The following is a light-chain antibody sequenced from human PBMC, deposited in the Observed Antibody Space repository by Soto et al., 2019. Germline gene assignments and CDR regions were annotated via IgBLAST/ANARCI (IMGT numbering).Light chain of an antibody. V-gene: IGKV3-11*01. J-gene: IGKJ4*01. CDR2: DAS. Sequence: EIVLIQSPATLSLSPGERATHSCRASQSVSSSLAWYQQNPGQAPRLLIFDASNRATGIPVRFSGSGSGTDFTLTISSLEPEDFTVYYCQQHSNWPLTFGGGTKVDI. CDR3: QQHSNWPLT. CDR1: QSVSSS.